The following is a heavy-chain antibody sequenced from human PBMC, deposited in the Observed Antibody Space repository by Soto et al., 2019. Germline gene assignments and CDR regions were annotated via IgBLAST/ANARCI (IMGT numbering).Heavy chain of an antibody. D-gene: IGHD3-10*01. Sequence: GGALRLSCADSVLTFSKAYMSWVRQAPGKGLEWVGRIKRKTDGGTTDYAAVVKGRFTISRDDSKNTVYLQMNSLKTEDTAVYYCTGFGEAYYFGLDVWGQGTTVTVSS. CDR2: IKRKTDGGTT. J-gene: IGHJ6*02. CDR1: VLTFSKAY. V-gene: IGHV3-15*01. CDR3: TGFGEAYYFGLDV.